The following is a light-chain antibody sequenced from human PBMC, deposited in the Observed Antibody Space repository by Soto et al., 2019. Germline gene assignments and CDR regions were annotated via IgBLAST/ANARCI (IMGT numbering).Light chain of an antibody. CDR2: DVS. CDR3: CSYAGSYTLV. V-gene: IGLV2-11*01. Sequence: QSALTQPRSVSGSPGQSVTISCTGTSSDVGAYNYVSWYQQHPGKVPKLMIYDVSRRPSGVPDRFSGSKSGNTASLTISELQADDEADYYCCSYAGSYTLVFGGGTKLTVL. CDR1: SSDVGAYNY. J-gene: IGLJ3*02.